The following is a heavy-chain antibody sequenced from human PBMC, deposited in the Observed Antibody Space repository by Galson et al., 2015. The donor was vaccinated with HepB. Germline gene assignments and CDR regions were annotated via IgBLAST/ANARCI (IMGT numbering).Heavy chain of an antibody. CDR1: GFTVSSNY. J-gene: IGHJ4*02. V-gene: IGHV3-53*01. D-gene: IGHD1-14*01. CDR2: MYSGGSR. Sequence: SLRLSCAASGFTVSSNYMSWVRQAPGKGLEWVSVMYSGGSRYYADSVKGRFTVSRDNSKNTLYLQMDSLRAEDTAVYYCVKHLKPSAPHFDYWGQGTLVTVSS. CDR3: VKHLKPSAPHFDY.